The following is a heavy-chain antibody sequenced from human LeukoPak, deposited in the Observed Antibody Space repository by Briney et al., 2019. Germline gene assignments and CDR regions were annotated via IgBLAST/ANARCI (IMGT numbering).Heavy chain of an antibody. V-gene: IGHV3-23*01. CDR2: ISGSGGST. CDR3: AKDLIAVAGMGYYYYYYGMDV. J-gene: IGHJ6*02. D-gene: IGHD6-19*01. CDR1: GFTFSSYA. Sequence: SGGSLRLSCAASGFTFSSYAMSWVRQAPGKGLEWVSAISGSGGSTYYADSAKGRFTISRDNSKNTLYLQMNSLRAEDTAVYYCAKDLIAVAGMGYYYYYYGMDVWGQGTTVTVSS.